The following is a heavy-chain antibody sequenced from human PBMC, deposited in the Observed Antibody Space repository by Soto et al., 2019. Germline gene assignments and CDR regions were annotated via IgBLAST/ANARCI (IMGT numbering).Heavy chain of an antibody. Sequence: QVQLVESGGGVVQPGRSLRLCCAASGFTFSSYGMHWVRQAPGKGLEWVALVWYDGGNKYYVDSVKGRFTSSRDNSKNTLYLEMNSLRDEDTAVYYCVRAAGYSGYDYVYYYGMDVWGQGTTVTVSS. V-gene: IGHV3-33*01. J-gene: IGHJ6*02. CDR3: VRAAGYSGYDYVYYYGMDV. CDR2: VWYDGGNK. D-gene: IGHD5-12*01. CDR1: GFTFSSYG.